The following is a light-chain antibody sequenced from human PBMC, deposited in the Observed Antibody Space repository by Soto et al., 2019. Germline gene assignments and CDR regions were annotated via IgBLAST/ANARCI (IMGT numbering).Light chain of an antibody. Sequence: DIQMTQSPSSLSASVGDRVTITCRTSQTVSNNLNWYQRKPGKAPSLLIYASSTLQSGVPSRFIGSGSETEFTLTTSSLQPEDFATYYCQQDNMTPFTFGPGTKVDI. CDR1: QTVSNN. CDR2: ASS. V-gene: IGKV1-39*01. CDR3: QQDNMTPFT. J-gene: IGKJ3*01.